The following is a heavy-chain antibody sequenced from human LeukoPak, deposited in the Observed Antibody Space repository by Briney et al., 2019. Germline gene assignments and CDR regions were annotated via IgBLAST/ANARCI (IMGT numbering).Heavy chain of an antibody. Sequence: SETLSLTCTVSGGSISSYYWSWIRQPPGMGLEWIGYIYYTGSTNYNPSLKSRVTISVDTSKNQFSLKLTSVTAADTAVYYCARGGIAAAGPFDYWGQGTLVTVSS. D-gene: IGHD6-13*01. V-gene: IGHV4-59*13. J-gene: IGHJ4*02. CDR2: IYYTGST. CDR1: GGSISSYY. CDR3: ARGGIAAAGPFDY.